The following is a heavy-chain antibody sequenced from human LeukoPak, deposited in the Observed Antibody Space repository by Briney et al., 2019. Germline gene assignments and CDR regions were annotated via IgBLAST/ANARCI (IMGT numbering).Heavy chain of an antibody. V-gene: IGHV4-38-2*02. CDR3: ARGIYSYGRFDY. J-gene: IGHJ4*02. CDR1: GYSISSGYY. Sequence: SETLSLTCTVSGYSISSGYYWGWIRQPPGKGLEWIGSIYHSGSTYYNPSLKSRVTISVDTSKNQFSLKLSSVTAADTAVYYCARGIYSYGRFDYWGQGTLVTVSS. CDR2: IYHSGST. D-gene: IGHD5-18*01.